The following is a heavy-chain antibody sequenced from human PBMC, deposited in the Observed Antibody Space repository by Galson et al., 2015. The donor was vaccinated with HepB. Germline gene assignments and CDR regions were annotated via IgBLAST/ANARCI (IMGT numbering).Heavy chain of an antibody. CDR3: ARDLGGYECYFDY. V-gene: IGHV3-7*01. CDR1: GFTFSSYW. J-gene: IGHJ4*02. Sequence: SLRLSCAASGFTFSSYWMSWVRQAPGKGLEWVANIKQDGSEKYYVDSVKGRFTISRDNAKNSLYLQMNSLRAEDTAVYYCARDLGGYECYFDYWGQGTLVTVSS. D-gene: IGHD5-12*01. CDR2: IKQDGSEK.